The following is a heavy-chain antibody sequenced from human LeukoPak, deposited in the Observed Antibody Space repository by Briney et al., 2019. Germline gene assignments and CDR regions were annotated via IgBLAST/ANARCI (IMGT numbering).Heavy chain of an antibody. V-gene: IGHV3-15*01. J-gene: IGHJ4*02. D-gene: IGHD1-1*01. Sequence: ETLSLTCTVSGGSISSYYWSWIRQPPGKGLEWVGRVKSKNDGGSTDYAAPVKGRFFISRDDSRGTLSLEMNSLKIEDTAVYFCVGRPWNFDYWGQGTLVTVSS. CDR3: VGRPWNFDY. CDR2: VKSKNDGGST. CDR1: GGSISSYY.